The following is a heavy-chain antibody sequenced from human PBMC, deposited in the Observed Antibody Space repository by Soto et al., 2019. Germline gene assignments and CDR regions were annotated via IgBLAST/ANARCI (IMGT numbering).Heavy chain of an antibody. CDR3: ARDRLRRMDV. CDR2: INHSGST. Sequence: QVQLQQWGAGLLKPSETLSLTCAVYGGSFSGYYWSWIRQPPGKGLEWIGEINHSGSTNYNPSLKSRVTISVDTSKNQFSLKLSSVTAADTAVYYCARDRLRRMDVWGQGTTVTVSS. CDR1: GGSFSGYY. J-gene: IGHJ6*02. V-gene: IGHV4-34*01. D-gene: IGHD6-19*01.